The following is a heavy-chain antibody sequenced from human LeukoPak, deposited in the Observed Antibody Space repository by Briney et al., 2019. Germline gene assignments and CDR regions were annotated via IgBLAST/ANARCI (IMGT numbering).Heavy chain of an antibody. CDR2: IKQDGNEK. J-gene: IGHJ4*02. Sequence: GGSLRLSCAASGFTFTTYWMGWVRQAPGKGLEWVASIKQDGNEKYYVDSVKGRFTISRDNAENSLYLQMNSLRAEDTAVYYCTRDAPFHYYDSSGYHDYWGQGTLVTVSS. V-gene: IGHV3-7*01. D-gene: IGHD3-22*01. CDR1: GFTFTTYW. CDR3: TRDAPFHYYDSSGYHDY.